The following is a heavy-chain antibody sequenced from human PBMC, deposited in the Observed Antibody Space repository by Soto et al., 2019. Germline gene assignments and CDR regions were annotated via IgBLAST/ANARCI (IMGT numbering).Heavy chain of an antibody. CDR3: AREVAAAGIFDY. CDR2: IYYSGST. V-gene: IGHV4-59*01. J-gene: IGHJ4*02. CDR1: GGSISSYY. D-gene: IGHD6-13*01. Sequence: SETLSLTCTVSGGSISSYYWSWIRQPPGKGLEWIGYIYYSGSTNYNPSLKSRVTISVDTSKNQFSLKLSSVTAADTAVYYCAREVAAAGIFDYWGQGTLVTVSS.